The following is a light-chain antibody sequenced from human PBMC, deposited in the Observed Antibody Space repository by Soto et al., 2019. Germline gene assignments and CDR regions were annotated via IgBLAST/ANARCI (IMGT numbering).Light chain of an antibody. CDR3: LQTHNLPWT. CDR2: GAS. J-gene: IGKJ1*01. Sequence: DIQMTQSPSSLPASVGDRVTITCRASQTISGFLSWYQQKPGKAPNLLIYGASNLQSGVPSRFSGSGSGTSFTLIITSLQPEDFATYYCLQTHNLPWTFGQGTKVEI. CDR1: QTISGF. V-gene: IGKV1-39*01.